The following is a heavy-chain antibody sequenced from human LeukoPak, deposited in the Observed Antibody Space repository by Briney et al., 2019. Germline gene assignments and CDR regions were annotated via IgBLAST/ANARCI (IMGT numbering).Heavy chain of an antibody. Sequence: ASVKVSCKASGYTFTGYYMHWVRQAPGQGLEWMGWINPNSGGTNYAQKFQGRVTMTRDTSISTAYMELSRLRSDDTAVYYCARGYVDIVATTEDAFDIWGQGTMVTVSS. V-gene: IGHV1-2*02. J-gene: IGHJ3*02. CDR3: ARGYVDIVATTEDAFDI. CDR2: INPNSGGT. CDR1: GYTFTGYY. D-gene: IGHD5-12*01.